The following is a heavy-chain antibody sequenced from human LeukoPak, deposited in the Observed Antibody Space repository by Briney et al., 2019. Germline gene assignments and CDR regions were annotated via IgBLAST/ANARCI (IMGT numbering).Heavy chain of an antibody. J-gene: IGHJ1*01. CDR3: ARGSDLKYFQY. CDR2: ISGVGGNT. CDR1: GFTFNNYA. V-gene: IGHV3-23*01. Sequence: PGGSLRLSCAASGFTFNNYALSWVRQAPGKGLEWISAISGVGGNTYYADSVKGRFTISSDISKNTLYLQMNSLRAEDMAVYYCARGSDLKYFQYWGQGTLVTVSS.